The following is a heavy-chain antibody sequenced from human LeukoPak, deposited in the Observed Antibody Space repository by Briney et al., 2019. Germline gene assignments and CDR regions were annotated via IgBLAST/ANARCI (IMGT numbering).Heavy chain of an antibody. V-gene: IGHV3-23*01. J-gene: IGHJ3*01. Sequence: PGGSLRVSCVAPGFTFSTFAMTWVRQAPGKGLEWVSSIGGSGSNPNYADSVRGRFTTSRDNSENTLYLQMNRLTAEDTAVYYCGRDPNGDYVGAFEFWGQGTLVSVS. CDR1: GFTFSTFA. CDR2: IGGSGSNP. CDR3: GRDPNGDYVGAFEF. D-gene: IGHD4-17*01.